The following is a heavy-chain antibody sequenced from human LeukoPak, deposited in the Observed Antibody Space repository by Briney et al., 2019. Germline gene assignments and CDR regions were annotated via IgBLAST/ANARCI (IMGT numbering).Heavy chain of an antibody. J-gene: IGHJ6*03. D-gene: IGHD3-3*01. V-gene: IGHV4-34*01. CDR1: GGSFSGYY. CDR3: ARRGALTLFGVTDVYYMDV. Sequence: SETLSLTCAVYGGSFSGYYWSWIRQPPGKGLEWIGEITHSGSTSYNPSLKSRVSISVDTPKNQFSLRLSSVTAADTAAYYCARRGALTLFGVTDVYYMDVWSMGTTVTVSS. CDR2: ITHSGST.